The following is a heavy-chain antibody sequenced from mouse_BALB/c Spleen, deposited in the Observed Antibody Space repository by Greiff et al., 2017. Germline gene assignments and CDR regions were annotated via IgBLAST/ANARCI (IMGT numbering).Heavy chain of an antibody. J-gene: IGHJ1*01. Sequence: VKLMESGPDLVAPSQSLSITCTVSGFSLTSYGVHWVRQPPGKGLEWLVVIWSDGSTTYNSALKSRLSISKDNSKSQVFLKMNSLQTDDTAMYYSARHGYYGSSYVWYFDVWGAGTTVTVSS. CDR1: GFSLTSYG. V-gene: IGHV2-6-2*01. CDR3: ARHGYYGSSYVWYFDV. D-gene: IGHD1-1*01. CDR2: IWSDGST.